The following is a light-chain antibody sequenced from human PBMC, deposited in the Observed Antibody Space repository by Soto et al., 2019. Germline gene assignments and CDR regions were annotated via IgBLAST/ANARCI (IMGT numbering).Light chain of an antibody. CDR1: SSDIGSYDL. V-gene: IGLV2-23*01. Sequence: QSVLTQPASVSGPLGQSIVISCTGISSDIGSYDLVSWYQQYPGKAPKVVIFEGTKRPSGVSNRFSGSKSGNTASLTISGLQTEDEADYYCCSYAGSRTYVFGAGTKVTVL. CDR3: CSYAGSRTYV. J-gene: IGLJ1*01. CDR2: EGT.